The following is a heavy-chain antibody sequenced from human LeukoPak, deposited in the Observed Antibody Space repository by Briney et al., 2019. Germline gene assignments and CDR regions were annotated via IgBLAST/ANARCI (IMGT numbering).Heavy chain of an antibody. CDR2: ISGSGGST. D-gene: IGHD1-26*01. V-gene: IGHV3-23*01. CDR3: AKDRIVGAILDY. CDR1: GFTVSSNY. J-gene: IGHJ4*02. Sequence: GGSLRLSCAASGFTVSSNYMSWVRQAPGKGLEWVSAISGSGGSTYYADSVKGRFTISRDNSKNTLYLQMNSLRAEDTAVYYCAKDRIVGAILDYWGQGTLVTVSS.